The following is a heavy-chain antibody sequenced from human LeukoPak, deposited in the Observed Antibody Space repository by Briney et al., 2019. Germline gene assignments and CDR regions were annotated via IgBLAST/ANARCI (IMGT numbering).Heavy chain of an antibody. CDR2: IYTSEST. V-gene: IGHV4-4*09. J-gene: IGHJ3*02. CDR3: ARTGNYCSSTSCYYFDAFDI. CDR1: GGSISSYY. D-gene: IGHD2-2*01. Sequence: SETLSLTCTVSGGSISSYYWSWIRQPPGKGRDGFGYIYTSESTNYNPSLKSRVTISVDTSKNHFSLKLSSVTAADTAVYYCARTGNYCSSTSCYYFDAFDIWGQGTMVTVSS.